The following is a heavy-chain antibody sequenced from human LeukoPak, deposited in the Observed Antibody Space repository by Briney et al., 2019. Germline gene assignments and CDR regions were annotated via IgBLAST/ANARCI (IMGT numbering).Heavy chain of an antibody. J-gene: IGHJ5*02. CDR1: GYTFTSYG. CDR2: ISAYNGNT. CDR3: ARDRLAIVVVVAAISDWFDP. Sequence: ASVKVSCKASGYTFTSYGISWVRQAPGQGLEWMGWISAYNGNTNYAQKLEGRVTMTTDTSTSTAYMVLRSLRSDDTAVYYCARDRLAIVVVVAAISDWFDPWGQGTLVTVSS. V-gene: IGHV1-18*01. D-gene: IGHD2-15*01.